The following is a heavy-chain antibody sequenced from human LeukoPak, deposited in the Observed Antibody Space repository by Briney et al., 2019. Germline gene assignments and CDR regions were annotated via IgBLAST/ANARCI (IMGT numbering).Heavy chain of an antibody. CDR1: GGSISSYY. V-gene: IGHV4-4*07. CDR3: ARRSIVATVFDAFDI. CDR2: IYTSGST. J-gene: IGHJ3*02. D-gene: IGHD5-12*01. Sequence: SETLSLTCTVSGGSISSYYWSWLRQPAGRGLEWLGRIYTSGSTNYNPSLKSRVTMSVDTSKNQFSLKLSSVTAADTAVYYCARRSIVATVFDAFDIWGQGTMVTVSS.